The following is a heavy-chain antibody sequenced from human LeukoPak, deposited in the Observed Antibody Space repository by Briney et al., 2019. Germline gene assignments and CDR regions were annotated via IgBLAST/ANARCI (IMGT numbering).Heavy chain of an antibody. CDR2: IYYSGST. D-gene: IGHD3-10*01. Sequence: PSETLSLTCTVSGGSISSSSYYWGWIRQPPGKGLEWIGSIYYSGSTYYNPSLKSRVTISVDTSKNQFSLKLSSVTAADTAVYYCAREYYYGSGSYAPWGQGTLVTVSS. CDR1: GGSISSSSYY. CDR3: AREYYYGSGSYAP. J-gene: IGHJ5*02. V-gene: IGHV4-39*07.